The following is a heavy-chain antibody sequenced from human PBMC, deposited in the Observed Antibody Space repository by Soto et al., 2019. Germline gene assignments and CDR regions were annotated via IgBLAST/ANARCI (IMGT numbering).Heavy chain of an antibody. D-gene: IGHD2-2*01. Sequence: QVQLVQFGAEGKKPGSSVKVSCKAFGGTFGSYAISWVRQAPGQGLEWMGGIIPIPGTANYPQKFQGRVTIAADESTSTAYMELSSLRSEDTAVYYCARSQGSSTSLELYYYYYYGMDVWGQGTTVTVSS. CDR3: ARSQGSSTSLELYYYYYYGMDV. V-gene: IGHV1-69*01. CDR1: GGTFGSYA. CDR2: IIPIPGTA. J-gene: IGHJ6*02.